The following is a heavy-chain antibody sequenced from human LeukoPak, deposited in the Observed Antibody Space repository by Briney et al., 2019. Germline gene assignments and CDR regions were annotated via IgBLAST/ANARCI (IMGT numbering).Heavy chain of an antibody. V-gene: IGHV4-59*01. CDR3: ARDNGAQFDP. J-gene: IGHJ5*02. CDR1: GGSISSYY. Sequence: PSETLSLTCTVSGGSISSYYWSWIRQPPGKGLEWIGYIYYSGSTNYNPSLKSRVTISVDTSKNQSSLKLSSVTAADTAVYYCARDNGAQFDPWGQGTLVTVSS. CDR2: IYYSGST.